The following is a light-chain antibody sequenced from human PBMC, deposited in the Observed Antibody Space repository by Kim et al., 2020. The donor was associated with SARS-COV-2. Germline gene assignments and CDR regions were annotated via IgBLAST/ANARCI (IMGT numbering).Light chain of an antibody. CDR3: QQYGSAPLT. CDR1: QSISSW. Sequence: DIQMTQSPSTLSASVGDRVTITCRASQSISSWLAWYQQKPGKAPKVLIYDGSTLETGVPSRFSGSGSGTEFTLTISSLQPDDFAMYYCQQYGSAPLTFGGGTKVDIK. CDR2: DGS. V-gene: IGKV1-5*01. J-gene: IGKJ4*01.